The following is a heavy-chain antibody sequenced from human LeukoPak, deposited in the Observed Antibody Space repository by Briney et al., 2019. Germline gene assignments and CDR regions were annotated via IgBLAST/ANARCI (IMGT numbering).Heavy chain of an antibody. J-gene: IGHJ4*02. D-gene: IGHD6-19*01. CDR1: GFTFSNYE. Sequence: GGSLRLSCAASGFTFSNYEMHWVRQAPGKGLEWVASIKPDGSEEYYLDSVKGRFTISRDNARDSLYLQMNSLRDDDTSVYFCARDASALYWGRGTLVTVCS. V-gene: IGHV3-7*01. CDR3: ARDASALY. CDR2: IKPDGSEE.